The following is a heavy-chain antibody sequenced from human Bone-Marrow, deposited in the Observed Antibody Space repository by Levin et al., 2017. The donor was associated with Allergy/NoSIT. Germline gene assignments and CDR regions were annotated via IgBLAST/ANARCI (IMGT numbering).Heavy chain of an antibody. CDR3: ASLSGYTYGYGGFDI. Sequence: SCTVSGGSIYSGSHYWTWIRQPAGKGLEWIGRIYTSGSPSYNPSLKSRVTISLDTSTNQFSLRLTSVTAADTAVYYCASLSGYTYGYGGFDIWGQGTKVTVSS. CDR1: GGSIYSGSHY. D-gene: IGHD5-18*01. J-gene: IGHJ3*02. V-gene: IGHV4-61*02. CDR2: IYTSGSP.